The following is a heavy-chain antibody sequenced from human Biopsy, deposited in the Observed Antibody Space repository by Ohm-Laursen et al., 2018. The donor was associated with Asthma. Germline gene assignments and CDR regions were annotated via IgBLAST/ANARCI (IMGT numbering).Heavy chain of an antibody. CDR1: GFAGTRAY. D-gene: IGHD3-22*01. Sequence: SLRLSCAAAGFAGTRAYMFCVRHATRQGLGRVSVIYSGGTSHTADSVRGRFTISRDYSKNTLYLQMHSLRAEDTAVYYCARGDSSNWSHYYFDYWGQGTLVTVSS. J-gene: IGHJ4*02. CDR2: IYSGGTS. V-gene: IGHV3-53*01. CDR3: ARGDSSNWSHYYFDY.